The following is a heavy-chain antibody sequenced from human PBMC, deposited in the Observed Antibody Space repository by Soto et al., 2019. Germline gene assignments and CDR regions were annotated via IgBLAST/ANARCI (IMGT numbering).Heavy chain of an antibody. CDR3: ERGSYGDY. CDR1: GYTFTSYG. D-gene: IGHD2-15*01. V-gene: IGHV1-18*01. CDR2: ISAHNGNT. Sequence: QVHLVQSGAEVKKPGASVKVSCKASGYTFTSYGITWVRQAPGQGLEWMGWISAHNGNTDYAQKLQGRVIVTRDTSTSTAYTGLRSLICDYGAVYYCERGSYGDYWGQGALVTVYS. J-gene: IGHJ4*02.